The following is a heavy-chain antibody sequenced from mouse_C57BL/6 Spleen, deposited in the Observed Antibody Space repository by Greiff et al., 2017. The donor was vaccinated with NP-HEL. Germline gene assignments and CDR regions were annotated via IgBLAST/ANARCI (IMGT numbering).Heavy chain of an antibody. CDR3: ARWRRDYYGSRWDFDV. J-gene: IGHJ1*03. CDR1: GFTFSDYY. CDR2: INSDGSST. V-gene: IGHV5-16*01. Sequence: EVQLVESEGGLVQPGSSMKLSCTASGFTFSDYYMAWVRQVPEKGLEWVANINSDGSSTDYLDSLKGRFIISGDNATNILYLQLSSLKSEDTATYYCARWRRDYYGSRWDFDVWGTGTTVTVSS. D-gene: IGHD1-1*01.